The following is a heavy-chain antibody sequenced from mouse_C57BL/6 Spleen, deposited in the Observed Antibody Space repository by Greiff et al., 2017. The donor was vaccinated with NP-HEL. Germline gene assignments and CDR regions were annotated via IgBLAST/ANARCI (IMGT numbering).Heavy chain of an antibody. CDR2: IYPGSGST. CDR1: GYTFTSYW. CDR3: ARGDYDGFYAMDY. V-gene: IGHV1-55*01. D-gene: IGHD1-2*01. Sequence: QVQLQQPGAELVKPGASVKMSCKASGYTFTSYWITWVKQRPGQGLEWIGDIYPGSGSTNYNEKFKSKATLTVDTSSSTAYMQLSSLTSEDSAVYYCARGDYDGFYAMDYWGQGTSVTVSS. J-gene: IGHJ4*01.